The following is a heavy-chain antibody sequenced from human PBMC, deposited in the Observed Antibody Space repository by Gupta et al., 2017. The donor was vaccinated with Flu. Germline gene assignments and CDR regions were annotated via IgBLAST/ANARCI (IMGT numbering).Heavy chain of an antibody. J-gene: IGHJ1*01. V-gene: IGHV3-64*01. CDR2: MGSNRGNI. CDR1: RFIFRDYT. D-gene: IGHD4-17*01. CDR3: ASRAHIGYGDI. Sequence: EAQLVESGGGLVQPGGSLRLSCAASRFIFRDYTMIWVREAPGKGLEYVSEMGSNRGNIHYTSYGEGRITVSRDNSKNTLYRQMVSLTPEDTAVYDCASRAHIGYGDICGQG.